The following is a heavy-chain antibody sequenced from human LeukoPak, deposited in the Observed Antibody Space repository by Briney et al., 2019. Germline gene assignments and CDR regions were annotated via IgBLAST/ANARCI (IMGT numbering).Heavy chain of an antibody. CDR3: ARHAGLGAAVSGIRSFDS. Sequence: SETLSLTCTVSGGSIASSGYYWDWTRQTPGKGLEWIGNVHHSEGTSYNPSLKSRVTMSVDTSTNQFSLKLTSVAAADTAVYYCARHAGLGAAVSGIRSFDSWGQGTLVIVSS. D-gene: IGHD6-19*01. J-gene: IGHJ4*02. CDR2: VHHSEGT. V-gene: IGHV4-39*01. CDR1: GGSIASSGYY.